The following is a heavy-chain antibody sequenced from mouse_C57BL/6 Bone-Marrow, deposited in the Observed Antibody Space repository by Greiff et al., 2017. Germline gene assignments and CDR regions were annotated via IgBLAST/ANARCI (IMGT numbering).Heavy chain of an antibody. CDR1: GYTFTDYN. J-gene: IGHJ4*01. V-gene: IGHV1-18*01. D-gene: IGHD2-12*01. CDR2: INPNNGGT. CDR3: ARSDDAGLYYYAMDY. Sequence: EVQLQQSGPELVKPGASVKIPCKASGYTFTDYNMDWVKQSHGKSLEWIGDINPNNGGTIYNQKFKGKATLTVDKSSSTAYMELRSLTSEDTAVYYCARSDDAGLYYYAMDYWGQGTSVTVSS.